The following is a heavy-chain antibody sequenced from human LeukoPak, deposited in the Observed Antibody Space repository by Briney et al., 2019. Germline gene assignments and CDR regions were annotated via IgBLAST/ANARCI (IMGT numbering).Heavy chain of an antibody. V-gene: IGHV3-74*01. CDR2: INTDGSST. D-gene: IGHD3-3*01. J-gene: IGHJ4*02. CDR3: AREWFRITIFW. CDR1: GFTFSRYW. Sequence: PGGSLRLSCAASGFTFSRYWMHWVRQAPGKGLVWVSRINTDGSSTTYADSVKGRFTISRDNAKNTLYLQMNSLRAEDTAVYYCAREWFRITIFWGGQGTLVTVSS.